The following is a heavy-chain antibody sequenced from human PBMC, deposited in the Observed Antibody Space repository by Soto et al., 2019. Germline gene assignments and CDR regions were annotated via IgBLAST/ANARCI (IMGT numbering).Heavy chain of an antibody. CDR3: ASLRTDTWYYYYYGMDV. Sequence: QPGGSLRLSCAASGFTFSSYEMNWVRQAPGKGLEWVSYISSSGSTIYYADSVKGRFTISRDNAKNSLYLQMNSLRAEDTAVYYCASLRTDTWYYYYYGMDVWGQGTTVTVSS. CDR2: ISSSGSTI. D-gene: IGHD1-1*01. V-gene: IGHV3-48*03. CDR1: GFTFSSYE. J-gene: IGHJ6*02.